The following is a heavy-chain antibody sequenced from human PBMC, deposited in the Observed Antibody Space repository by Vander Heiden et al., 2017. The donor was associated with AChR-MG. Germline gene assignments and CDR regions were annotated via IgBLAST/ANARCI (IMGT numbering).Heavy chain of an antibody. Sequence: EVQLLESGGGLVQPGGSLRLSCAASGFTFSNYAVTWVRQAPGKGLQWVSGIGSSNGPYYADSVKGRFTISRDNSKNTLYLQLSSLRAEDTAFYYCARVSRQLWVFDYWGQGALVTVSS. CDR2: IGSSNGP. CDR3: ARVSRQLWVFDY. D-gene: IGHD1-1*01. V-gene: IGHV3-23*01. CDR1: GFTFSNYA. J-gene: IGHJ4*02.